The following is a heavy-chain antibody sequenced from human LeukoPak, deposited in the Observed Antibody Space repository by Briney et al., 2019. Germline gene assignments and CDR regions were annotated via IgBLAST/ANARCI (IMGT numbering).Heavy chain of an antibody. D-gene: IGHD3-10*01. Sequence: SGTLSLTRTVSRGITSSFYWSWIRPPPAKGREWIGYIYYSGGTNSNPPLKSRVTISVHTPKNEFSLKLSSARAADTGVYYCARHGAELLIWFGELYPYYGMDVWGQGTTVTVSS. V-gene: IGHV4-59*08. CDR2: IYYSGGT. CDR1: RGITSSFY. CDR3: ARHGAELLIWFGELYPYYGMDV. J-gene: IGHJ6*02.